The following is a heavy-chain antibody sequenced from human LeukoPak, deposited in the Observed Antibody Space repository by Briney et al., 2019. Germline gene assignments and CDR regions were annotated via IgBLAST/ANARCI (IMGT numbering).Heavy chain of an antibody. CDR1: GFTCSTYT. V-gene: IGHV3-48*02. CDR2: ITVSSTT. CDR3: ARGDTLSDLNAFDI. J-gene: IGHJ3*02. Sequence: PGGPLRLSCAASGFTCSTYTMNWVRQAPGKGLEWLAYITVSSTTYYADSVQGRFTISRDNAKNSLYLQMNSLRDEDTAVYYCARGDTLSDLNAFDIWGQGTMVTVSP.